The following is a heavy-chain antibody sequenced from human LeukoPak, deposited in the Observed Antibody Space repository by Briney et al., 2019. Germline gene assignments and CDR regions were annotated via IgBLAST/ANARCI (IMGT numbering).Heavy chain of an antibody. D-gene: IGHD6-19*01. CDR2: INAGNGNT. J-gene: IGHJ6*02. Sequence: GASVKVSCKASGYTFTSYAMHWVRQAPGQRLEWMGWINAGNGNTEYSQKFQGRVTITRDTSASTAYMELSSLRSEDTAVYYCARADHTYSSGWYGMDVWGQGTTVTVSS. CDR3: ARADHTYSSGWYGMDV. V-gene: IGHV1-3*01. CDR1: GYTFTSYA.